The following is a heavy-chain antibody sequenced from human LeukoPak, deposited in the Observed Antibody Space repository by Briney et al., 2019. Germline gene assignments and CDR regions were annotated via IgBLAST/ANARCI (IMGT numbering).Heavy chain of an antibody. CDR1: GFTFSSYS. CDR2: ISSSSSYI. D-gene: IGHD3-22*01. V-gene: IGHV3-21*01. CDR3: ASCITMKPYYYGMDV. J-gene: IGHJ6*02. Sequence: GGSLRLSCAASGFTFSSYSMNWVRQAPGKGLEWVSSISSSSSYIYYADSVKGRFTISRDNAKNSLYLQMNSLRAEDTAVYYCASCITMKPYYYGMDVWGQGTTVTVSS.